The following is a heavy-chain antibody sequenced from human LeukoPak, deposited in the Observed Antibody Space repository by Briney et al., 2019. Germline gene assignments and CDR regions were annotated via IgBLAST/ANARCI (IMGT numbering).Heavy chain of an antibody. CDR1: GGSISSYY. Sequence: PSETLSLTCTVSGGSISSYYWSWIRQPAGKGLEWIGRIYTSGSTNYNPSLKSRVTISVDTSKNQFSLKLSSVTAADTAVYYCARLIAAAGILFWDYWGQGTLVTVSS. CDR3: ARLIAAAGILFWDY. V-gene: IGHV4-4*07. D-gene: IGHD6-13*01. J-gene: IGHJ4*02. CDR2: IYTSGST.